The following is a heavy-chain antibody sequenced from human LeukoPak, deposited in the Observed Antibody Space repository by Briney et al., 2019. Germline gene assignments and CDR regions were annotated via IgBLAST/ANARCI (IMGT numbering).Heavy chain of an antibody. Sequence: PGRSLRLSCAASGFTFSSYGMHWVRQAPGKGLEWVAVISYDGSNKYYADSVKGRFTISRDNSKNTLYLQMNSLRAEDTAVYYCAKGMILIAAAGTFDYWGQGTLVTVSS. CDR3: AKGMILIAAAGTFDY. D-gene: IGHD6-13*01. J-gene: IGHJ4*02. V-gene: IGHV3-30*18. CDR2: ISYDGSNK. CDR1: GFTFSSYG.